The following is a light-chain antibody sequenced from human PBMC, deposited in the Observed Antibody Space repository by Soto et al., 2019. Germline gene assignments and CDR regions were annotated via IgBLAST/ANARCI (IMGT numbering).Light chain of an antibody. J-gene: IGLJ1*01. Sequence: QSALAQPASMSGSPGQSITISCTGTSSDVGGYNYVSWYQQHPGKAPKLMIYEVSNRPSGVSNRFSGSKSDNTASLTISGLQAEDEADYYCSSYTSFSTYVFGTGTKV. V-gene: IGLV2-14*01. CDR2: EVS. CDR3: SSYTSFSTYV. CDR1: SSDVGGYNY.